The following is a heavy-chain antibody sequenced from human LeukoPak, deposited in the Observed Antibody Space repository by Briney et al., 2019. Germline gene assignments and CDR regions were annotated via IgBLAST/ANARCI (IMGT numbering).Heavy chain of an antibody. CDR2: ISGSGGST. Sequence: GGSLRLSCAASGFTFSSYGMSWVRQAPGKGLEWVSAISGSGGSTYYADSVKGRFTISRDNSKNTLYLQMNSLRSDDTAVYYCARDEGEYYYGSGSFDYWGQGTLVTVSS. J-gene: IGHJ4*02. D-gene: IGHD3-10*01. V-gene: IGHV3-23*01. CDR1: GFTFSSYG. CDR3: ARDEGEYYYGSGSFDY.